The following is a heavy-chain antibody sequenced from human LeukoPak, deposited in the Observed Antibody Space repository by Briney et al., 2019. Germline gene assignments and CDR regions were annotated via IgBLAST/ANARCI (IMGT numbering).Heavy chain of an antibody. CDR3: ARGEGYDYVWGSYRYVWFDP. V-gene: IGHV1-2*02. CDR2: INPNSGGT. D-gene: IGHD3-16*02. CDR1: GYTFTGYY. Sequence: ASVKVSCKASGYTFTGYYIHWVRQAPGQGLEWMGWINPNSGGTNYAQKFQGRVTMTRDTSISTAYMELSRLRSDDTAVYYCARGEGYDYVWGSYRYVWFDPWGQGTLVTVSS. J-gene: IGHJ5*02.